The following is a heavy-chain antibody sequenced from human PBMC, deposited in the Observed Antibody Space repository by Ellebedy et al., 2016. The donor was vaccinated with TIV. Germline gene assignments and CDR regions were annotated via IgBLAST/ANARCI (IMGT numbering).Heavy chain of an antibody. CDR1: GYTFTSYV. Sequence: ASVKVSXKASGYTFTSYVIYWVRQATGQGYEWVGWLNPNRGDTDYAQKFQGRVTLNWDTSMSTAYMELNSLRSEDTAVYYCARHYKELERCNGFDVWGQGTLVTVSS. CDR2: LNPNRGDT. V-gene: IGHV1-8*01. CDR3: ARHYKELERCNGFDV. D-gene: IGHD1-1*01. J-gene: IGHJ3*01.